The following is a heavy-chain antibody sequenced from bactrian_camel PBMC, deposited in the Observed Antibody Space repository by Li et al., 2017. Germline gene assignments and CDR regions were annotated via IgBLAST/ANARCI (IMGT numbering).Heavy chain of an antibody. J-gene: IGHJ4*01. CDR2: IGNDHRT. CDR1: GRMYESTC. Sequence: HVQLVESGGGSVQAGGSLRLSCAVSGRMYESTCAAWFRQAPEKEREGVAVIGNDHRTDYADSVKGRFTISEDNAKNTLYLQMHSLKPEDTAMYYCALWYPVPPGSEGAPHWGQGTQVTVS. D-gene: IGHD2*01. V-gene: IGHV3S55*01. CDR3: ALWYPVPPGSEGAPH.